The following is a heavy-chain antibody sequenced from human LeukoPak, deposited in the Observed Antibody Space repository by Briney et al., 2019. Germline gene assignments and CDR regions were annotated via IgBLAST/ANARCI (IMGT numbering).Heavy chain of an antibody. CDR1: GFTFSGFS. CDR2: IRPSGSHM. V-gene: IGHV3-48*01. J-gene: IGHJ4*02. CDR3: VRDFNWAFDS. D-gene: IGHD7-27*01. Sequence: GGSLRLSCAASGFTFSGFSLNWVRQAPGKGLEWISNIRPSGSHMYYAASVKGRSTISRDSATNSLYLQMNNLKVDDSAVYFCVRDFNWAFDSWGQGTLVTVSS.